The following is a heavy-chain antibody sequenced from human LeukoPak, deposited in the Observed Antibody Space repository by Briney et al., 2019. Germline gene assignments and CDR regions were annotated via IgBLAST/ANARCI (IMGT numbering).Heavy chain of an antibody. CDR1: GFTFSSYA. V-gene: IGHV3-23*01. Sequence: GGSLRLSYAASGFTFSSYAMSWVRQAPGKGLEWVAAISNSGGDTFYSDSGKGRFTIARDNSKNTLYLQMNSLRVDDTAVYYCAQQLGYCSGGTCYFTYWGQGTLVTVSS. D-gene: IGHD2-15*01. J-gene: IGHJ1*01. CDR2: ISNSGGDT. CDR3: AQQLGYCSGGTCYFTY.